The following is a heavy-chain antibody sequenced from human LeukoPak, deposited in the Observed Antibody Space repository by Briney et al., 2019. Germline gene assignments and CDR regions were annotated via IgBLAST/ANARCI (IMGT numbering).Heavy chain of an antibody. CDR1: GFTFSSYG. D-gene: IGHD6-13*01. V-gene: IGHV3-33*08. J-gene: IGHJ4*02. CDR2: IWYDGSNK. Sequence: PGGSLRLSCAASGFTFSSYGMHWVRQAPGKGLEWVAVIWYDGSNKYYADSVKGRFTISRGNSKNTLYLQMNSLRAEDTAVYYCARESPYSSSWSGYFDYWGQGTLVTVSS. CDR3: ARESPYSSSWSGYFDY.